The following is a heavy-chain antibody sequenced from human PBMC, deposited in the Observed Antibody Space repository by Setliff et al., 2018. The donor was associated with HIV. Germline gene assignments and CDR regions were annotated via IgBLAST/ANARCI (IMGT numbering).Heavy chain of an antibody. CDR2: IWYDGSNT. D-gene: IGHD6-13*01. J-gene: IGHJ6*02. CDR3: ARDCRVGWVSTYGMDV. Sequence: PGGSLRLSCAASGFTFSSYAMHWVRQAPGKGLEWVAVIWYDGSNTHYADSVKGRFTISRDNSRNTLYLYMSSLRPEDTAVYYCARDCRVGWVSTYGMDVWGQGTLVTVSS. CDR1: GFTFSSYA. V-gene: IGHV3-33*08.